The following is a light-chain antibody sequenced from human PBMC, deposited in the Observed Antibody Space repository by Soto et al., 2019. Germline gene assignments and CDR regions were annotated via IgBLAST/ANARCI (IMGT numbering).Light chain of an antibody. V-gene: IGKV3-20*01. CDR1: QSVSSSY. Sequence: EIVLTQSPGTLSLSPGERATLSCRASQSVSSSYLAWYQQKPGQAPRLLIYDTSSRATGIPDRFSGRGSGTDFTLTISRLEPEDFVVYYCQEYGSSRTLGQGTKVDIK. J-gene: IGKJ1*01. CDR3: QEYGSSRT. CDR2: DTS.